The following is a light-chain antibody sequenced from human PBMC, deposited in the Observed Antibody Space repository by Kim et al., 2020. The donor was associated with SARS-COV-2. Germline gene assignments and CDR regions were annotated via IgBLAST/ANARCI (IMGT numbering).Light chain of an antibody. V-gene: IGKV3-20*01. CDR1: RAVSNGY. CDR3: QQYDNRPRT. CDR2: GAS. J-gene: IGKJ1*01. Sequence: SSGEGSTLSCSTSRAVSNGYLAWYQQRPGQAPRLLIYGASNRATGIPDRFSGGGSGTDFTLTISRLEPEDSAVYLCQQYDNRPRTFGQGTKVDIK.